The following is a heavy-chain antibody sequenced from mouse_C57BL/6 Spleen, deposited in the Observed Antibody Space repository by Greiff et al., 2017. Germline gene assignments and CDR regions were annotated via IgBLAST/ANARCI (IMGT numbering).Heavy chain of an antibody. CDR3: ARRGSKAMDY. CDR1: GYTFTSYW. D-gene: IGHD6-1*01. V-gene: IGHV1-59*01. Sequence: QVQLQQPGAELVRPGTSVKLSCKASGYTFTSYWMPWVKQRPGQGLEWIGVIDPSGSYTNYNQKFKGKATLTVDTSSSTAYMQLSRLTSEDAAVXCGARRGSKAMDYWGQGTSVTVSS. CDR2: IDPSGSYT. J-gene: IGHJ4*01.